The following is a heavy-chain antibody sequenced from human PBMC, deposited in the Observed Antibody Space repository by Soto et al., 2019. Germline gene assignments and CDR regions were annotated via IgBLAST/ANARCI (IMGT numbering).Heavy chain of an antibody. D-gene: IGHD6-13*01. CDR1: GFTFSSYA. V-gene: IGHV3-30-3*01. CDR2: ISYDGSNT. J-gene: IGHJ6*02. Sequence: QVQLVESGGGVVQPGRSLRLSCAASGFTFSSYAMHWVRQAPGKGLEWVAVISYDGSNTYYADSVKSRFTISRDNSNNTLYLQMNSLRAGDTAVYYCVRDLGAYSSSGRYYYGMDVWGQGTTVTVSS. CDR3: VRDLGAYSSSGRYYYGMDV.